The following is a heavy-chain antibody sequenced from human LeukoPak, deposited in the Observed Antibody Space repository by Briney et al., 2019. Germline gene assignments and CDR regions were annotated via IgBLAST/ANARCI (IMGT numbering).Heavy chain of an antibody. CDR2: IYYSGST. CDR1: GGSISSYY. CDR3: ARGHYYDSSGYYYVPPYYYYYYGMDV. J-gene: IGHJ6*02. V-gene: IGHV4-59*01. Sequence: SETLSLTCTVSGGSISSYYWSWIRQPPGKGLEWIGYIYYSGSTNYNASLKSRVTISVDTSKSQFSLKLSSVTAADTAVYYCARGHYYDSSGYYYVPPYYYYYYGMDVWGQGTTVTVSS. D-gene: IGHD3-22*01.